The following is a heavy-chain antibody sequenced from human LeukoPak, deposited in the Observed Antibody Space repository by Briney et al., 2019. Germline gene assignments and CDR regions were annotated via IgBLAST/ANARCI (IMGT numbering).Heavy chain of an antibody. CDR2: INHSGST. Sequence: SETLSLTCAVYGGSFSGYYWSWIRQPPGKGLEWIGEINHSGSTNYNPSLKSRVTISVDTSKNQFSLKLSSVTAADTAVYYCARSSGSGWEGYFDYWGQGTLVTVSS. V-gene: IGHV4-34*01. CDR3: ARSSGSGWEGYFDY. CDR1: GGSFSGYY. J-gene: IGHJ4*02. D-gene: IGHD6-19*01.